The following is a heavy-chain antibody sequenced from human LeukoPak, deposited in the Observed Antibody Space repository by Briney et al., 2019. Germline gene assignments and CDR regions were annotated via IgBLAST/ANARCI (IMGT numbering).Heavy chain of an antibody. CDR2: INPNSGGT. CDR1: GYTFTGYY. Sequence: ASVKVSCKASGYTFTGYYMHWVRQAPGQGLEWMGWINPNSGGTNYAQKFQGRVTMTRDTSISTAYMELSRLRSDDTAVYYCASLGIRELLGYCSSTSCSDAFDIWGQGTMVTVSS. V-gene: IGHV1-2*02. CDR3: ASLGIRELLGYCSSTSCSDAFDI. D-gene: IGHD2-2*01. J-gene: IGHJ3*02.